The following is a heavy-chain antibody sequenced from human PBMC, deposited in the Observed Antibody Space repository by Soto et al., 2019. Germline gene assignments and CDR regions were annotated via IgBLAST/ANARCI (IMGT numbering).Heavy chain of an antibody. V-gene: IGHV3-23*01. CDR3: AKDVDFGVVTIYYFDY. CDR2: ISGSGGST. Sequence: GGSLRLSCVASGFTFGSYGMSWVRQAPWKGLERVSAISGSGGSTYYADSVKGRFTISRDNSKNTLYLQMNSLRAEDTAVYYCAKDVDFGVVTIYYFDYWGQGTLVTVSS. J-gene: IGHJ4*02. D-gene: IGHD3-3*01. CDR1: GFTFGSYG.